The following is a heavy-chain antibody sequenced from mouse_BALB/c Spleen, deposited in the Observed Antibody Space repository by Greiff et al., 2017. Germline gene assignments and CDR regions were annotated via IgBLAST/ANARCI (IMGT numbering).Heavy chain of an antibody. J-gene: IGHJ3*01. CDR1: GFTFSCFG. CDR3: ARVYYRYEDWFAY. Sequence: EVQLVESGGGLVQPGGSRKLSCAASGFTFSCFGMHWVRQAPEKGLEWVAYISSGSSTIYYADTVKGRFTISRDNPKNTLFLQMTSLRSEDTAMYYCARVYYRYEDWFAYWGQGTLVTVSA. D-gene: IGHD2-14*01. V-gene: IGHV5-17*02. CDR2: ISSGSSTI.